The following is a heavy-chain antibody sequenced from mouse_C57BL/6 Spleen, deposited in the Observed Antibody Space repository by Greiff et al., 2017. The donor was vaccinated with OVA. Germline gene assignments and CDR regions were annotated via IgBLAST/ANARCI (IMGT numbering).Heavy chain of an antibody. CDR3: ARKGLYDYDYYAMDY. CDR2: IWTGGGT. CDR1: GFSLTSYA. Sequence: VQLQESGPGLVAPSPSLSITCTVSGFSLTSYAISWVRQPPGKGLEWLGVIWTGGGTNYNSALNSRLSISKDNSKSQVFLKMNSLQTDDTARYYCARKGLYDYDYYAMDYWGQGTSVTVSS. D-gene: IGHD2-4*01. J-gene: IGHJ4*01. V-gene: IGHV2-9-1*01.